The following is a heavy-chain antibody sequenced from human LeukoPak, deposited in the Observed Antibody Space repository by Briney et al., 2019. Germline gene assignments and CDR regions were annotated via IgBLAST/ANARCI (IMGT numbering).Heavy chain of an antibody. CDR2: IERGGVT. V-gene: IGHV3-66*01. Sequence: GGSLRLSCAASGMTVSINYMSWVRQAPRKGLEWVSVIERGGVTYFAESVKGRFTISRDTFKNILYLQMNSLTAEDTALYFCGRGGYDMDVWGQGTTVTVSS. D-gene: IGHD2-2*01. J-gene: IGHJ6*02. CDR3: GRGGYDMDV. CDR1: GMTVSINY.